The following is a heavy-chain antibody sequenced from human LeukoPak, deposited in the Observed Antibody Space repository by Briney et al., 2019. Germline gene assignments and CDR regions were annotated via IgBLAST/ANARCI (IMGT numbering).Heavy chain of an antibody. Sequence: SETLSLTCTVSGGSISSSSSYYWGWIRQPPGKGLEWIGSIYYSGSTYYNPSLKSRVTISVDTSKNQFSLKLSSVTAADTAVYYCARIAAAGPYYYYYYYMDVWGKGTTVTVSS. CDR1: GGSISSSSSYY. D-gene: IGHD6-13*01. CDR3: ARIAAAGPYYYYYYYMDV. CDR2: IYYSGST. V-gene: IGHV4-39*07. J-gene: IGHJ6*03.